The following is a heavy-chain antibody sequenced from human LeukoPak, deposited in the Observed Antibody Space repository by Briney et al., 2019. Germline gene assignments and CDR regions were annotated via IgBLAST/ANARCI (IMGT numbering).Heavy chain of an antibody. D-gene: IGHD4-17*01. J-gene: IGHJ5*02. CDR2: INAGNGNT. Sequence: ASVKVSCKASGYTFTSYAMHWVRQAPGQRLEWMGWINAGNGNTKYSQKFQGRVTITRDTSASTAYMELSSLRSEDTAVYYCAREGDYGDYEWFDPWGQGTLVTVSS. V-gene: IGHV1-3*01. CDR1: GYTFTSYA. CDR3: AREGDYGDYEWFDP.